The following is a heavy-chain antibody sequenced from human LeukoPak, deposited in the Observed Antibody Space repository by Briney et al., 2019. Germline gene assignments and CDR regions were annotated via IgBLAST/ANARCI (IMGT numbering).Heavy chain of an antibody. Sequence: SGGSLRLSCAASGFTFSSYAMSWVRQAPGKGLEWVSAISGSGGSTYYADSVKGRFTISRDNSKNTLYLQMNSLRAEDTAVYYCAKDLGYCSSTSCPYWGQGTLVTVSS. CDR2: ISGSGGST. CDR3: AKDLGYCSSTSCPY. V-gene: IGHV3-23*01. J-gene: IGHJ4*02. D-gene: IGHD2-2*01. CDR1: GFTFSSYA.